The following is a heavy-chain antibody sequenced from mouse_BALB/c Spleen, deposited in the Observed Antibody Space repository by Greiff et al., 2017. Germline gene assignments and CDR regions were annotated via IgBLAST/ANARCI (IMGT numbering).Heavy chain of an antibody. CDR2: ISSGSSTI. J-gene: IGHJ3*01. V-gene: IGHV5-17*02. D-gene: IGHD2-10*02. CDR1: GFTFSSFG. CDR3: ARREYGNYEAY. Sequence: EVHLVESGGGLVQPGGSRKLSCAASGFTFSSFGMHWVRQAPEKGLEWVAYISSGSSTIYYADTVKGRFTISRDNPKNTLFLQMTSLRSEDTAMYYCARREYGNYEAYWGQGTLVTVSA.